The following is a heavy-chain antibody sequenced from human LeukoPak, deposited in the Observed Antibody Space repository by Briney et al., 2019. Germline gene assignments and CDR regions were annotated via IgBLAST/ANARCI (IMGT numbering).Heavy chain of an antibody. CDR2: IRYDGSEK. CDR1: GFTFSSYG. V-gene: IGHV3-30*02. D-gene: IGHD4-17*01. J-gene: IGHJ4*02. Sequence: GGSLRLSCAASGFTFSSYGMHWVRQAPGKGLEWVAFIRYDGSEKHYADSVKGRFTISGDNSENTLFLQMNSLRAGDTAVYYCAKNREPSGDYAGAFDFWGQGTLVTVSS. CDR3: AKNREPSGDYAGAFDF.